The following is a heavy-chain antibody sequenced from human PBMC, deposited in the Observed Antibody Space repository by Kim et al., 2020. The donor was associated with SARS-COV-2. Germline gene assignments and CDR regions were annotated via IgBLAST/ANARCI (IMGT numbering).Heavy chain of an antibody. CDR1: GFSLSTSGVG. Sequence: SGPTLVNPTQTLTLTCTFSGFSLSTSGVGVGWIRQPPGKALEWLALIYWDDDKRYSPSLKSRLTITKDTSKNQVILTMTNMDPVDTATDYCAHRLGTHLDRGPLGGVADYWGQGTLVTVSS. J-gene: IGHJ4*02. CDR3: AHRLGTHLDRGPLGGVADY. CDR2: IYWDDDK. D-gene: IGHD2-15*01. V-gene: IGHV2-5*02.